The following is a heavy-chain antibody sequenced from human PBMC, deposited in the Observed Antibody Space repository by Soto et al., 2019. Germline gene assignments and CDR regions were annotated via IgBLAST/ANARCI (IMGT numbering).Heavy chain of an antibody. J-gene: IGHJ4*02. CDR3: ARDTRRDYDFWSGYYTSPLFDY. CDR1: GYTFTSYG. V-gene: IGHV1-18*01. Sequence: AASVKVSCKASGYTFTSYGISWVRQAPGQRLEWMGWISAYNGNTNYAQKLQGRVTMTTDTSTSTAYMELRSLRSDDTAVYYCARDTRRDYDFWSGYYTSPLFDYWGQGTLVTVSS. D-gene: IGHD3-3*01. CDR2: ISAYNGNT.